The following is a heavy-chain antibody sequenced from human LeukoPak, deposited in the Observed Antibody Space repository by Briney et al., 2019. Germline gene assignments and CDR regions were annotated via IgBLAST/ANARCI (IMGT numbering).Heavy chain of an antibody. CDR1: GFTFSSYA. CDR3: ARDWRSSGWYGAFDY. D-gene: IGHD6-19*01. J-gene: IGHJ4*02. V-gene: IGHV3-64*01. CDR2: ISSNGGST. Sequence: GGSLRLSCAASGFTFSSYAMHWVRQAPGKGLEYVSAISSNGGSTYYANSVKGRFTISRDNSKNTLYLQMGSLRAEDMAVYYCARDWRSSGWYGAFDYWGQGTLVTVSS.